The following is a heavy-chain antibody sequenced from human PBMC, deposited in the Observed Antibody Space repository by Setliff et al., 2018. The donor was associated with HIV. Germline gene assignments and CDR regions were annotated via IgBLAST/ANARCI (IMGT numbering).Heavy chain of an antibody. CDR2: INHSGST. J-gene: IGHJ4*02. CDR1: GGSFSSYY. CDR3: TVYNTGSSKDHY. Sequence: LTCAVYGGSFSSYYWIWIRQPPGKALEWIGEINHSGSTADNTSLKSRVTISVDTTKNHFTLKLNSFTAAETAVYYCTVYNTGSSKDHYWGQGTTVTVSS. D-gene: IGHD2-8*02. V-gene: IGHV4-34*01.